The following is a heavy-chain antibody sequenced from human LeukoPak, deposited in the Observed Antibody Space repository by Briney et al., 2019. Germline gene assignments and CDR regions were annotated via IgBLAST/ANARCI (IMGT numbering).Heavy chain of an antibody. CDR1: GFNVNSNY. CDR3: ARDYGAAAGLIDY. CDR2: IFGGGGT. V-gene: IGHV3-66*01. D-gene: IGHD6-13*01. Sequence: GGSLRLSCTASGFNVNSNYMSWVRQVPGKGLEWVSVIFGGGGTHYADSVKGRFTISRDNAKNSLYLQMNSLRAEDTAVYYCARDYGAAAGLIDYWGQGTLVTVSS. J-gene: IGHJ4*02.